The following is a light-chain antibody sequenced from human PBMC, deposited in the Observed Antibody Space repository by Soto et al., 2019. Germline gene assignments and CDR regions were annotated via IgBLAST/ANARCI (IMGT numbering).Light chain of an antibody. Sequence: QAVLTQPPSVSGAPGQRVTISCTGSSSNIGAGYDVHWYQQLPGTAPKLLIYGNSNRPSGVPDRFSGSKSGTSASLAITGLQAEDEADYYCQSYDSSLSVQRVVFGGGTKLTVL. CDR1: SSNIGAGYD. J-gene: IGLJ2*01. CDR3: QSYDSSLSVQRVV. CDR2: GNS. V-gene: IGLV1-40*01.